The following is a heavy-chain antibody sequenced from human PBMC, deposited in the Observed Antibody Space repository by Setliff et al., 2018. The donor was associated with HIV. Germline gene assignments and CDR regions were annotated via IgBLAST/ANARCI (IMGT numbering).Heavy chain of an antibody. V-gene: IGHV1-18*01. J-gene: IGHJ3*02. Sequence: ASVKVSCKASGYTFTTYGISWVRQAPGHGLEWMGWISPYNGHTNYAQNFQGRITMTTDTSTSRAYMELKSLRSDDTAVYYCARRGKYCSDSRCDDAFDIWGQGTMVTVSS. CDR1: GYTFTTYG. CDR3: ARRGKYCSDSRCDDAFDI. CDR2: ISPYNGHT. D-gene: IGHD2-15*01.